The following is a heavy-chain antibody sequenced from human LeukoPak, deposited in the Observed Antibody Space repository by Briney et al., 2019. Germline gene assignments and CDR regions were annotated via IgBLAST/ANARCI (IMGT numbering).Heavy chain of an antibody. CDR1: GGTFSSYA. Sequence: GASVKVSCKASGGTFSSYAISWVRQAPGQGLEWMGGIIPIFGAANYAQKFQGRVTITADESTSTAYMELSSLRSEDTAVYYCASGSYPSDYYYMDVWGKGTTVTVSS. D-gene: IGHD1-26*01. J-gene: IGHJ6*03. CDR2: IIPIFGAA. CDR3: ASGSYPSDYYYMDV. V-gene: IGHV1-69*13.